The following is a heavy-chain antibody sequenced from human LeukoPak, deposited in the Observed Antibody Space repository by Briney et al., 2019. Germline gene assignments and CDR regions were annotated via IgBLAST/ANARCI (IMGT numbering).Heavy chain of an antibody. V-gene: IGHV3-23*01. CDR2: ISGSGGST. Sequence: GGPLRLPCAASGFPFSSYPMSGVPEAPGKGLEGVSGISGSGGSTYNADSVKGRFTISRDNSKNTLYLQMNSLRGEDTAIYYCATKGSSSWHFDNWGQGTLVTVSS. D-gene: IGHD6-13*01. CDR3: ATKGSSSWHFDN. CDR1: GFPFSSYP. J-gene: IGHJ4*02.